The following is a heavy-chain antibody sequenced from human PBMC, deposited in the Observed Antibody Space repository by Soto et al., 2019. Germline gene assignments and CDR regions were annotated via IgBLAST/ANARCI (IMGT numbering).Heavy chain of an antibody. V-gene: IGHV5-10-1*01. CDR3: ARYPRVDFWSANRTLFAS. CDR2: IDPSDSYT. J-gene: IGHJ4*02. D-gene: IGHD3-3*01. Sequence: LGESLKISCKGSGYSFTSYWISWVRQMPGKGLEWMGRIDPSDSYTNYSPSFQGHVTISADKSISTAYLQWSSLKASDTAMYYCARYPRVDFWSANRTLFASWGQGTLVTVSS. CDR1: GYSFTSYW.